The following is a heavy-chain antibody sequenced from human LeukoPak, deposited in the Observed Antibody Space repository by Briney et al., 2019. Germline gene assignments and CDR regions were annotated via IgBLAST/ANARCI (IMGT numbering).Heavy chain of an antibody. J-gene: IGHJ4*02. CDR1: GVTFSNYD. V-gene: IGHV3-23*01. CDR2: ISGSGGST. Sequence: GGSLRLSCAASGVTFSNYDMYWIRQAPGKGLEWVSAISGSGGSTYYADSVKGRFTISRDNSKNTLYLQMNSLRAEDTAVYYCAKGLRFLEWLSLFDYWGQGTLVTVSS. D-gene: IGHD3-3*01. CDR3: AKGLRFLEWLSLFDY.